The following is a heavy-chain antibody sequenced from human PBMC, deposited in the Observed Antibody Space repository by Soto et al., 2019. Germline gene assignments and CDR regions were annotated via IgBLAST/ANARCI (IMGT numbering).Heavy chain of an antibody. CDR3: ARDQDCSGGSCPRGFDY. CDR2: INPSGGST. CDR1: GYTFTSYY. D-gene: IGHD2-15*01. J-gene: IGHJ4*02. V-gene: IGHV1-46*03. Sequence: ASVKVSCKASGYTFTSYYMHWVRQAPGQGLEWMGIINPSGGSTSYAQKFQGRVTMTRDTSTSTVYMELSSLRSEDTAVYYCARDQDCSGGSCPRGFDYWGQGTLVTVSS.